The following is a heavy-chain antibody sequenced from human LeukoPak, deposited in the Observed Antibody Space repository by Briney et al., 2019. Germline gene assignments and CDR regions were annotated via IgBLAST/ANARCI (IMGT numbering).Heavy chain of an antibody. V-gene: IGHV3-21*01. J-gene: IGHJ4*02. CDR2: ISSSSSYI. Sequence: GGSLRLSCAASGFTFSSYSMNWVRQAPGKGLEWVSSISSSSSYIYYADSVKGRFTISRDNAKHSLYLQMNSLRAEDTAVYYCARDLSTGYSSSSGYFDYWGQGTLVTVSS. CDR1: GFTFSSYS. D-gene: IGHD6-6*01. CDR3: ARDLSTGYSSSSGYFDY.